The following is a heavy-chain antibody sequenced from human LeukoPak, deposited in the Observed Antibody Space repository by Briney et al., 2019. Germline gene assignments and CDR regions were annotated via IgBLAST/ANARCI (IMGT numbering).Heavy chain of an antibody. Sequence: SETLSLTCTVSGGCLSSNNYYWIWVRQPPGRGLEWLGYIYYSGTTSYNPSLRRRVTISVDTSKNQFSLILSTVTAADTAVYYCARATPGFSSAWFSNWFDRWGQGALVTVS. CDR2: IYYSGTT. J-gene: IGHJ5*02. V-gene: IGHV4-61*01. D-gene: IGHD6-19*01. CDR3: ARATPGFSSAWFSNWFDR. CDR1: GGCLSSNNYY.